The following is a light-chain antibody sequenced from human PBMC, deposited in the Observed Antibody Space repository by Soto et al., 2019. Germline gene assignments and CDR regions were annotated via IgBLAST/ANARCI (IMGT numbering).Light chain of an antibody. CDR3: CSYAGSSTYV. CDR1: SGDVGSYNL. CDR2: EVS. J-gene: IGLJ1*01. V-gene: IGLV2-23*02. Sequence: QSALTQTASVSGSPGQSITISCTGTSGDVGSYNLVSWYQQHPGKAPKLMIYEVSKRPSGVSNRFSGSKSGNTASLTISGLQAEDEADYYCCSYAGSSTYVFGTGTKVTVL.